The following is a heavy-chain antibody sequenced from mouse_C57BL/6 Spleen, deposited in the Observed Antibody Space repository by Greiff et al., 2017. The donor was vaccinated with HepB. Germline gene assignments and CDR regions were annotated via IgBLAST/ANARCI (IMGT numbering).Heavy chain of an antibody. CDR3: AKDDGYYERFAY. CDR2: IYPGSGNT. V-gene: IGHV1-76*01. Sequence: QVHVKQSGAELVRPGASVKLSCKASGYTFTDYYINWVKQRPGQGLEWIARIYPGSGNTYYNEKFKGKATLTAEKSSSTAYMQLSSLTSEDSAVYFCAKDDGYYERFAYWGQGTLVTVSA. CDR1: GYTFTDYY. J-gene: IGHJ3*01. D-gene: IGHD2-3*01.